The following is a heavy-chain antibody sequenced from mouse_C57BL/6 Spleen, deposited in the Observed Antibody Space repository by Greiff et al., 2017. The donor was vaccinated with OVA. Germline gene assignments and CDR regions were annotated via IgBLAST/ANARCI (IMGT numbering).Heavy chain of an antibody. CDR1: GYTFTSYW. CDR2: IDPSDIET. J-gene: IGHJ4*01. CDR3: ARPTVVGAMDY. V-gene: IGHV1-52*01. D-gene: IGHD1-1*01. Sequence: VQLQQPGAELVRPGSSVKLSCKASGYTFTSYWMHWVKQRPIQGLEWIGNIDPSDIETHYNQKFKDKATLTVDKSSSTAYMQLSSLTSEDSAVYYCARPTVVGAMDYWGQGTSVTVSS.